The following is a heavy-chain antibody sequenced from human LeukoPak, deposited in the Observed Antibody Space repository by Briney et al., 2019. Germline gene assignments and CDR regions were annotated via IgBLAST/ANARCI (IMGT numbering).Heavy chain of an antibody. V-gene: IGHV4-59*12. J-gene: IGHJ5*02. Sequence: SETLSLTCTVSGGSISSYYWSWIRQPPGKGLEWIGSIYYSGSTYYNPSLKSRVTISVDTSKNQFSLKLSSVTAADTAVYYCARADSRDNWFDPWGQGTLVTVSS. D-gene: IGHD6-13*01. CDR1: GGSISSYY. CDR3: ARADSRDNWFDP. CDR2: IYYSGST.